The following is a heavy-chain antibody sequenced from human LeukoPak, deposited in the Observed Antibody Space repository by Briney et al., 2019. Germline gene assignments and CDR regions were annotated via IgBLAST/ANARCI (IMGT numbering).Heavy chain of an antibody. D-gene: IGHD3-22*01. J-gene: IGHJ4*02. V-gene: IGHV3-30*04. CDR1: GVTFSSYA. CDR3: ARAGTYYYDSSGYFALDF. Sequence: GGSLRLSCAASGVTFSSYAIHWVRQAPGKGLEWVALISYDGNNKYYKDSVKGRFTISRDNSKNTLYLQMNSLRAEDTAVYYCARAGTYYYDSSGYFALDFWGQGTLVTVSS. CDR2: ISYDGNNK.